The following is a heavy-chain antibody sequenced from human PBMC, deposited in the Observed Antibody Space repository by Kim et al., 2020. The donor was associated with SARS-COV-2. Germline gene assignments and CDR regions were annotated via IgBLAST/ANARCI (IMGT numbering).Heavy chain of an antibody. V-gene: IGHV3-48*03. CDR1: GFTFSSYE. CDR2: ISSSGSTI. CDR3: AREQRSSGHTEDLDY. J-gene: IGHJ4*02. Sequence: GGSLRLSCAASGFTFSSYEMNWVRQAPGKGLEWVSYISSSGSTIYYADSVKGRFTISRDNAKSSLYLQMNSLGAEDTAVYYCAREQRSSGHTEDLDYWGQGTLVTVSS. D-gene: IGHD3-22*01.